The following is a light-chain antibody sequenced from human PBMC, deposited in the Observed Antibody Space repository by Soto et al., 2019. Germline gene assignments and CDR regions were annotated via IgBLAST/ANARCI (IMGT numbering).Light chain of an antibody. CDR2: SYD. V-gene: IGLV1-44*01. CDR3: AAWDATLDGYV. Sequence: QSVLTQPPSSSVIPGQRVTISCSPSSSNLGDNTVNWYQHVPGTAPKLLIYSYDQRPSGVPDRFSGSRSGTSASLAISGLQSEDEADYYCAAWDATLDGYVFGTGTKVTVL. CDR1: SSNLGDNT. J-gene: IGLJ1*01.